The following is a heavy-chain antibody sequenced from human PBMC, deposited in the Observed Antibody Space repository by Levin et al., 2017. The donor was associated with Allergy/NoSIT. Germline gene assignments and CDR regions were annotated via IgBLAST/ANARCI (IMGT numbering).Heavy chain of an antibody. D-gene: IGHD3-3*01. CDR3: ARGRTIFGVVIDY. J-gene: IGHJ4*02. Sequence: SQTLSLTCTVSGGSISSYYWSWIRQPPGKGLEWIGYIYYSGSTNYNPSLKSRVTISVDTSKNQFSLKLSSVTAADTAVYYCARGRTIFGVVIDYWGQGTLVTVSS. V-gene: IGHV4-59*01. CDR1: GGSISSYY. CDR2: IYYSGST.